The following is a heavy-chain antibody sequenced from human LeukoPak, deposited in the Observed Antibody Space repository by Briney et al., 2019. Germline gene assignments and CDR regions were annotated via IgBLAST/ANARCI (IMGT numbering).Heavy chain of an antibody. V-gene: IGHV3-11*01. J-gene: IGHJ4*02. Sequence: GGSLRLSCAASGFSFSDYYMSWVRQAPGKGLEWVSYITNSGSTIYYAESVKGRFTISWDDAKNSLYLQMNNLRAEDTAVYYCARDRDCGTTTCSVDYWGQGTLVTVSS. CDR3: ARDRDCGTTTCSVDY. CDR1: GFSFSDYY. D-gene: IGHD2-2*01. CDR2: ITNSGSTI.